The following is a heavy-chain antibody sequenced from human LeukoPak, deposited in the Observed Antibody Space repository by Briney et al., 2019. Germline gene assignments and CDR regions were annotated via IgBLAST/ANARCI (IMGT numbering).Heavy chain of an antibody. CDR2: SNDSGGT. Sequence: SETLSLTCAVYGGTFSGYYWSWLRQPPGKRLEWVGESNDSGGTNYNPSLKSRVTISADKSKNQVSLRLTSVTAADTAVYYCALPGIAVAGANAFDIWGQGTMVTVSS. CDR1: GGTFSGYY. CDR3: ALPGIAVAGANAFDI. D-gene: IGHD6-19*01. J-gene: IGHJ3*02. V-gene: IGHV4-34*08.